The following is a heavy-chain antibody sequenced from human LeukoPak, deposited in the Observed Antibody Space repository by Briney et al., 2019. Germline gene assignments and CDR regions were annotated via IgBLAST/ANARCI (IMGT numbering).Heavy chain of an antibody. CDR2: INPNSGGT. Sequence: AXVKVSXKASGYTFTGYYMHWVRQAPGQGLEWMGWINPNSGGTNYAQKFQGRVTMTRDTSISTEYMELSRLRYEDTAVYYCARDLVSIFGVVRGRSIGGGFDPWGQGTLVTVSS. CDR3: ARDLVSIFGVVRGRSIGGGFDP. CDR1: GYTFTGYY. D-gene: IGHD3-3*01. V-gene: IGHV1-2*02. J-gene: IGHJ5*02.